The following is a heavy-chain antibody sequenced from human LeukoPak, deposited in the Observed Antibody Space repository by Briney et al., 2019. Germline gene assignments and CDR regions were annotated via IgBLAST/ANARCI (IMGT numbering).Heavy chain of an antibody. CDR1: GFTFSSYS. Sequence: GGSLRLSCAASGFTFSSYSMNWVRQAPGKGLEWVSAISGSGGSTYYADSVKGRFTISRDNSKNTLYLQMNSLRAEDTAVYYCAKSIVGATTRAFDIWGQGTMVTVSS. CDR3: AKSIVGATTRAFDI. CDR2: ISGSGGST. D-gene: IGHD1-26*01. J-gene: IGHJ3*02. V-gene: IGHV3-23*01.